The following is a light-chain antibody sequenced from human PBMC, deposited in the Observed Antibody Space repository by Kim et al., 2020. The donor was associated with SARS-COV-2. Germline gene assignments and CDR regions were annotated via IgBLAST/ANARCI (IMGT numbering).Light chain of an antibody. CDR1: QSISSH. CDR3: QQSYITPFT. CDR2: AAS. V-gene: IGKV1-39*01. J-gene: IGKJ3*01. Sequence: ASVGDRVTITCLTTQSISSHLNWYKQKPGRAPKLLISAASTLQGGVPSRFSGSGSETDFTLTISSLQPEDFATYFCQQSYITPFTFGPGTKVDIK.